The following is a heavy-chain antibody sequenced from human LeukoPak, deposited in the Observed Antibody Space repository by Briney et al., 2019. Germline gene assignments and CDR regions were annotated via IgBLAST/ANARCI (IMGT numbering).Heavy chain of an antibody. J-gene: IGHJ1*01. CDR3: ARGMEEWVLPGYFQH. Sequence: ASVKVSCKASDYTFTNYGITLVRQTPGQGIEWMGLIGPYNGNTNYAQKFPGRVTMTADTSTSTAYMELRRLRSDDTAVYYCARGMEEWVLPGYFQHWGQGTLVTVSS. V-gene: IGHV1-18*01. CDR2: IGPYNGNT. CDR1: DYTFTNYG. D-gene: IGHD3-3*01.